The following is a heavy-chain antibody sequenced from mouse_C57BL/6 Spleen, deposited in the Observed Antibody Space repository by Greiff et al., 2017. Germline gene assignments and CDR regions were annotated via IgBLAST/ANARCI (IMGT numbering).Heavy chain of an antibody. CDR1: GYTFTDYE. V-gene: IGHV1-15*01. Sequence: VQLQQSGAELVRPGASVTLSCKASGYTFTDYEMHWVKQTPVHGLEWIGAIDPETGGTAYNQKFKGKAILTADKSSSTAYMELRSLTSEDSAVYYWTRSGSNGYFDVWGTGTTVTVSS. CDR3: TRSGSNGYFDV. D-gene: IGHD1-1*01. CDR2: IDPETGGT. J-gene: IGHJ1*03.